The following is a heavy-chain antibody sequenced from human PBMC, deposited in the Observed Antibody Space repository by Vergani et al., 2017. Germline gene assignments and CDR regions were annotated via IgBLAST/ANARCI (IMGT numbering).Heavy chain of an antibody. CDR2: IIPILGIA. CDR1: GGTFSSYA. Sequence: QVQLVQSGAEVKKPGSSVKVSCKASGGTFSSYAISWVRQAPGQGLEWMGRIIPILGIANYAQKFQGRVTMTEDTSTDTAYMELSSLRAEDTAVYYCASTGGSYYYYYMDVWGKGP. D-gene: IGHD1-14*01. V-gene: IGHV1-69*04. CDR3: ASTGGSYYYYYMDV. J-gene: IGHJ6*03.